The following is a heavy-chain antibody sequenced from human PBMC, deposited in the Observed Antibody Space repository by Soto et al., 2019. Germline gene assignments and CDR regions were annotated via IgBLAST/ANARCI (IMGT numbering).Heavy chain of an antibody. V-gene: IGHV3-30*18. CDR3: AKMGQWYSGSYYFDS. Sequence: PGGSLRLSCAVSGFNFSTSGMDWVRQVPGKGLEWVAVISHDESHEDYADSVKGRFTISRDTSKNTLYLQMTSLPPEDTATYYCAKMGQWYSGSYYFDSWGQGTLVTVSS. CDR2: ISHDESHE. J-gene: IGHJ4*02. CDR1: GFNFSTSG. D-gene: IGHD6-6*01.